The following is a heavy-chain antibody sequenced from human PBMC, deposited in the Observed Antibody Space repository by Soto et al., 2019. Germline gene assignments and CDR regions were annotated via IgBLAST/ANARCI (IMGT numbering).Heavy chain of an antibody. CDR3: ARDCSSTTCSYSHI. D-gene: IGHD2-2*01. CDR2: ISGGGSTT. V-gene: IGHV3-74*01. Sequence: EVQLVESGGGLVQPGGSLRVSCAASGFTFSDYWMYWVRQAPGKGLVWVSRISGGGSTTRYADSVKGRFTISRDNSKNTLYLQMNSLRAEDTAVYYCARDCSSTTCSYSHIWGQGTMVTVSS. J-gene: IGHJ3*02. CDR1: GFTFSDYW.